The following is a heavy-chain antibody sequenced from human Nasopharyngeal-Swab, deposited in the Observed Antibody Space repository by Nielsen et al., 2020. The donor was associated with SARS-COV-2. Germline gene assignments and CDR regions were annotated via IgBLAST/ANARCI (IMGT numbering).Heavy chain of an antibody. V-gene: IGHV3-11*01. D-gene: IGHD1-26*01. CDR3: ARDAVGARGY. Sequence: RQAPGKGLEWASYISSSGSTIYYADSVKGRFTISRDNAKNSLYLQMNSLRAEDTAVYYCARDAVGARGYWGQGTLVTVSS. J-gene: IGHJ4*02. CDR2: ISSSGSTI.